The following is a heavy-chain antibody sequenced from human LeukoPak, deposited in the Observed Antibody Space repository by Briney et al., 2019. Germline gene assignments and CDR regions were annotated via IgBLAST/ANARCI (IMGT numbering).Heavy chain of an antibody. V-gene: IGHV3-7*01. Sequence: GGSLRLSCAASGFTFSSYWMSWVRQAPGKGLEWVANIKQDGSEKYYVDSVKGRFTISRDNAKNSLYLQMNSLRAEDTAVYYCARDGLEMRYQLLRRKYYFDYWGQGTLVTVSS. D-gene: IGHD2-2*01. CDR3: ARDGLEMRYQLLRRKYYFDY. CDR2: IKQDGSEK. J-gene: IGHJ4*02. CDR1: GFTFSSYW.